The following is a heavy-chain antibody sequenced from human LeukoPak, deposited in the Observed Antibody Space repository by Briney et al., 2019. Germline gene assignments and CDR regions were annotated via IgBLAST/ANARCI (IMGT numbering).Heavy chain of an antibody. CDR2: INSDGSST. V-gene: IGHV3-74*01. CDR1: GFNFRNYW. Sequence: PGGSLRLSCAASGFNFRNYWMHWVRQAPGKGLVWVSRINSDGSSTSYADSVKGRFTISRDNAKNTMYLQMNSLRAEDTAVYYCARGVSGTGPDIWGLGTMVTVSS. D-gene: IGHD5/OR15-5a*01. J-gene: IGHJ3*02. CDR3: ARGVSGTGPDI.